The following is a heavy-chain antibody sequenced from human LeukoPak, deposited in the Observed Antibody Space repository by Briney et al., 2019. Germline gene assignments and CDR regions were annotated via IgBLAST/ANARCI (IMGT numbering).Heavy chain of an antibody. V-gene: IGHV5-51*01. Sequence: GESLKISCKGSGYSFTSYWIGCVRQMPGKGLEWMGIIYPGDSDTRYSPSFQGQVTISAGKSISTAYLQWSSLKPSDTAMFYCAREAYDCIGYFYFDCWGQGTLVTVSS. D-gene: IGHD3-22*01. CDR3: AREAYDCIGYFYFDC. CDR2: IYPGDSDT. CDR1: GYSFTSYW. J-gene: IGHJ4*02.